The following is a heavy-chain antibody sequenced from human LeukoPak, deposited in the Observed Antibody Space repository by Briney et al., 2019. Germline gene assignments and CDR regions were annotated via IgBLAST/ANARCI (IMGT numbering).Heavy chain of an antibody. J-gene: IGHJ6*02. CDR3: ARKVGYCSGGSCYSGDYYYGMDV. Sequence: GASVKVSCKASGYTFTSYGISWVRQAPGQGLEWMGWISAYNGNTNYAQKLQGGVTMTTDTSTSTAYMELRSLRSDDTAVYYCARKVGYCSGGSCYSGDYYYGMDVWGQGTTVTVSS. V-gene: IGHV1-18*01. CDR1: GYTFTSYG. D-gene: IGHD2-15*01. CDR2: ISAYNGNT.